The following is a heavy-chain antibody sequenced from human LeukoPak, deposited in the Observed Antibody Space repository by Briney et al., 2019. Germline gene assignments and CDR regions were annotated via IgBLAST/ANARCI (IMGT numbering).Heavy chain of an antibody. J-gene: IGHJ5*01. V-gene: IGHV3-74*01. CDR1: GFTFNTYW. D-gene: IGHD3-22*01. Sequence: PGGSLRLSCAASGFTFNTYWIHWVRQAPGKGLVWVSRISSDGIATAYAESVKGRFTISRDNAKNTLYLQMSSLRVDDTGLYYCARDYSGYYSPFDSWGQGTLVTDSS. CDR2: ISSDGIAT. CDR3: ARDYSGYYSPFDS.